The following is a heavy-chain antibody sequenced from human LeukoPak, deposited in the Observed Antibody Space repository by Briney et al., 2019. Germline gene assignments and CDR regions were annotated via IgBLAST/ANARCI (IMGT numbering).Heavy chain of an antibody. CDR3: ARGRIAAAGTGNGFDP. D-gene: IGHD6-13*01. Sequence: ASVKVSCKASGYTFTIYGISWVRQAPGQGLEWMGWISAYNGNTKYAQKLQGRVTMTTDTSTSTAYMELRSLRSDDTAVYYCARGRIAAAGTGNGFDPWGQGTLVTVSS. CDR2: ISAYNGNT. J-gene: IGHJ5*02. CDR1: GYTFTIYG. V-gene: IGHV1-18*01.